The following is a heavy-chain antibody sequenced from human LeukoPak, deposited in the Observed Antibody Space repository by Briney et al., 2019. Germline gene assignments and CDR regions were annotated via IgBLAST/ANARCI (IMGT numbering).Heavy chain of an antibody. J-gene: IGHJ2*01. CDR2: IYHTGGT. CDR1: GGSISGHI. CDR3: VRLSVVSPHRYFDL. D-gene: IGHD4-23*01. V-gene: IGHV4-59*08. Sequence: SETLSLTCTVSGGSISGHIWSWVRQPPGKGLEWIAYIYHTGGTNYNPSLKSRVTISVDTSKDQFSLRLTSVTAADTAVYHCVRLSVVSPHRYFDLWGRGTLVTVSS.